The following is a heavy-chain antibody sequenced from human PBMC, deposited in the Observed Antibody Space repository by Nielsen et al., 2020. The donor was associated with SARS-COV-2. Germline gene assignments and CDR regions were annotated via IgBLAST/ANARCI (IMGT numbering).Heavy chain of an antibody. Sequence: SETLSLTCIVSGGSISTGSHYWSWIRQPPGKRPEWIGYMFYIGTANYNPSLQSRVTISVDTSKNQFSLRLSSVTAADTAIYYCARGGYTIYDFDYWGQGTLVTVSS. CDR2: MFYIGTA. CDR1: GGSISTGSHY. J-gene: IGHJ4*02. D-gene: IGHD5-24*01. V-gene: IGHV4-61*01. CDR3: ARGGYTIYDFDY.